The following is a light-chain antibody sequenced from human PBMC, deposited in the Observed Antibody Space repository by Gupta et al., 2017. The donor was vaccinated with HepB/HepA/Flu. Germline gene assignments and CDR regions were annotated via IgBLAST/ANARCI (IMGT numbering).Light chain of an antibody. J-gene: IGLJ3*02. Sequence: QSPLTQPASVSGSPGQSITISCTGTSSDVGGYNYVSWYQQHPGKAPKLMIYDVSNRPSGVSNRFSGSESGNTASLTISGLQAEDEADYYCSSYTSSSTWVFGGGTKLTVL. CDR1: SSDVGGYNY. CDR2: DVS. CDR3: SSYTSSSTWV. V-gene: IGLV2-14*01.